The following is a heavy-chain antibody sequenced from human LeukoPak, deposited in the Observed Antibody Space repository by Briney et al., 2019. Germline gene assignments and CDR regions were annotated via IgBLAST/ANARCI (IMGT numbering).Heavy chain of an antibody. CDR1: GFTFSNYW. Sequence: GGSLRLSCAASGFTFSNYWMSWVRQAPGKGLEWVANIKRDGSEKFYVDSVKGRFTISRDNAKNSLYLQMNGLRAEDTAVYYCARNQLLSRYYFDYWGQGTLVTVSS. CDR3: ARNQLLSRYYFDY. D-gene: IGHD2-2*01. J-gene: IGHJ4*02. V-gene: IGHV3-7*01. CDR2: IKRDGSEK.